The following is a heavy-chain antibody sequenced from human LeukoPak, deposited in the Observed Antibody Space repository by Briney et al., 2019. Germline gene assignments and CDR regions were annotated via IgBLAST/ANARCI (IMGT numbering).Heavy chain of an antibody. CDR2: INHRRST. D-gene: IGHD3-3*02. Sequence: PSETLSLTCTVSGGSISSSGYYWSWIRQPPGKGLEWIGEINHRRSTNYNPSLKSRVTMSVDTSKNQFSLNLSSVTAADTAVYYCARGQFWSGYSIWGQGTLVTVSS. CDR3: ARGQFWSGYSI. CDR1: GGSISSSGYY. V-gene: IGHV4-39*01. J-gene: IGHJ4*02.